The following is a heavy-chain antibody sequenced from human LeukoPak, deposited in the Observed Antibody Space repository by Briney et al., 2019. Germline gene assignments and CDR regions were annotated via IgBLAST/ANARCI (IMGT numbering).Heavy chain of an antibody. CDR3: ARPGLTEGYYDSSGYFD. CDR2: IYPGDSDT. D-gene: IGHD3-22*01. Sequence: GESLKISCKGSGYSFTSYWIGLVRQMPGKGLEWMGIIYPGDSDTRYSPSFQGQVTISADKSISTAYLQWSSLKASDTAMYYCARPGLTEGYYDSSGYFDWGQGTLVTVSS. J-gene: IGHJ4*02. V-gene: IGHV5-51*01. CDR1: GYSFTSYW.